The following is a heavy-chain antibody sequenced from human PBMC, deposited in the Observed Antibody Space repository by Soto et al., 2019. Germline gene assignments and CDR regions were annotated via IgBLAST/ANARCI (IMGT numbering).Heavy chain of an antibody. J-gene: IGHJ5*02. V-gene: IGHV4-31*03. CDR1: GGSISSGGYY. Sequence: SETLSLTCTVSGGSISSGGYYWSWIRQHPGKGLEWIGYIYYSGSTYYNPSLKSRVTISVDTSKNQFSLKLSSVTAADTAVYYCARARLLRAMVRGVIEWFDPWGQGTLVTVYS. CDR2: IYYSGST. CDR3: ARARLLRAMVRGVIEWFDP. D-gene: IGHD3-10*01.